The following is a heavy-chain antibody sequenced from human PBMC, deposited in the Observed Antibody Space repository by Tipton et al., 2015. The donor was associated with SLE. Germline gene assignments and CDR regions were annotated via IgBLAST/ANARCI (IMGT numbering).Heavy chain of an antibody. CDR3: ARGSTGSARDY. Sequence: QLVQSGGGLVQPGGSLRLSCAASGFTVSSNYMSWVRQAPGRGLEWVAKIKEDGSEKYYVDSVKGRFTMSRDNAKKSLYLQMNSLRAEDTAVYYCARGSTGSARDYWGQGALVTVSS. CDR1: GFTVSSNY. D-gene: IGHD2-2*01. CDR2: IKEDGSEK. J-gene: IGHJ4*02. V-gene: IGHV3-7*01.